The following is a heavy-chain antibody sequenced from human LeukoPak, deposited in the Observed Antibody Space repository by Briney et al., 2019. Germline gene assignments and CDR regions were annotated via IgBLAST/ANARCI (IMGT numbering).Heavy chain of an antibody. D-gene: IGHD3-3*01. CDR2: ISDSSTTI. CDR1: GFTFSSFA. J-gene: IGHJ4*02. CDR3: ARDRGGAYDFWSGYYTGYFDY. V-gene: IGHV3-48*01. Sequence: PGGSLRLSCSASGFTFSSFAMNWVRQAPGKGLEWVSYISDSSTTIYYADFVKGRFTISRDNAKNSLYLQMNSLRAEDTAVYYCARDRGGAYDFWSGYYTGYFDYWGQGTLVPVSS.